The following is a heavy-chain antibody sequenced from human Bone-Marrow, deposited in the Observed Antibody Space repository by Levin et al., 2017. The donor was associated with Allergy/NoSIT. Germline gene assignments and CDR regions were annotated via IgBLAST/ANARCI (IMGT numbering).Heavy chain of an antibody. Sequence: SQTLSLTCTVSGGSISSYYWSWIRPPPGKGLEWIGYIYYSGSTNYNPSLKSRVTISVDTSKNQFSLKLSSVTAADTAVYYCARRVGGDGFDYWGQGTLVTVSS. J-gene: IGHJ4*02. CDR1: GGSISSYY. CDR3: ARRVGGDGFDY. D-gene: IGHD3-16*01. V-gene: IGHV4-59*01. CDR2: IYYSGST.